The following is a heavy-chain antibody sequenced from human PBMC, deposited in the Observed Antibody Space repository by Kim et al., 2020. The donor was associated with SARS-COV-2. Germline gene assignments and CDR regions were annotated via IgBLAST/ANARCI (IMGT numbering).Heavy chain of an antibody. CDR1: GFTFGSYS. Sequence: GGSLRLSCAVSGFTFGSYSMSWVRQAPGKGLEWVSVISGSGGSTFYADSVKGRFTISRDNSKNTLLLVMDSLRAEDTATYYCAKVGCSGGSCFNFDYWGQGTLVAVSS. CDR2: ISGSGGST. D-gene: IGHD2-15*01. V-gene: IGHV3-23*01. CDR3: AKVGCSGGSCFNFDY. J-gene: IGHJ4*02.